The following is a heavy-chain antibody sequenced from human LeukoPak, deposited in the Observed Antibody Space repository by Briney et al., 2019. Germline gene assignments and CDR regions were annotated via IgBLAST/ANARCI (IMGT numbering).Heavy chain of an antibody. J-gene: IGHJ5*02. CDR2: IYYSGST. CDR1: GGSISSYY. Sequence: PSETLSLTCTVSGGSISSYYWSWIRQPPGKGLEWIGYIYYSGSTNYNPSLKSRVTISVDTSKNQFSLKLSSVTAADTAVYYCARDSGYSSSWYPTWFDPWGQGTLVTVSS. D-gene: IGHD6-13*01. V-gene: IGHV4-59*01. CDR3: ARDSGYSSSWYPTWFDP.